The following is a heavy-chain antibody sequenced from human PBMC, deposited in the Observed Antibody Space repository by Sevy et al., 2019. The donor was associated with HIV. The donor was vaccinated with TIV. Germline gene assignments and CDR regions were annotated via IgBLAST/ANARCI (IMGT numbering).Heavy chain of an antibody. D-gene: IGHD6-13*01. CDR2: LKSDVHGGTV. CDR3: TRWKAAQSIFDY. J-gene: IGHJ4*02. V-gene: IGHV3-49*04. CDR1: GFTFGDYC. Sequence: GWSLRLSCTASGFTFGDYCMSWVRQAPGKGLEWVAFLKSDVHGGTVDHAASVRGRFVFSRDDSKTIAYLQMNDLKTEDTGVYYCTRWKAAQSIFDYWGQGALVTVSS.